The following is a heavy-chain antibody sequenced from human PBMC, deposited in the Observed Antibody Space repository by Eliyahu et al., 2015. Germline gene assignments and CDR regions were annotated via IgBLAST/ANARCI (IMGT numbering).Heavy chain of an antibody. J-gene: IGHJ4*02. CDR3: ARVGRDTMIIPYYFDY. V-gene: IGHV3-11*01. D-gene: IGHD3-22*01. CDR2: ISSSGSTI. Sequence: QVQLVESGGGLVKPGGSXRLSCAAXGFPFSXYYMXWIRQAPGKGLEWVSYISSSGSTIYYADSVKGRFTISRDNAKNSLYLQMNSLRAEDTAVYYCARVGRDTMIIPYYFDYWGQGTLVTVSS. CDR1: GFPFSXYY.